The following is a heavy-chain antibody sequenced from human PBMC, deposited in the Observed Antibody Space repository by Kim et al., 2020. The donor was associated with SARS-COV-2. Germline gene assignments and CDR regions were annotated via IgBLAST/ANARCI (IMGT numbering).Heavy chain of an antibody. D-gene: IGHD3-16*02. J-gene: IGHJ4*02. CDR3: ARGHLGELSSNDY. V-gene: IGHV3-74*01. Sequence: YTDSGKVRFTSSRDKAQNTQYLQMNSLRAEDTALYYCARGHLGELSSNDYWGQGTLVTVSS.